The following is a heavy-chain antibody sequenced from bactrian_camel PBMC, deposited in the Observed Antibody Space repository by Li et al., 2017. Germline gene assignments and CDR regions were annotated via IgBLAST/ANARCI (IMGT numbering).Heavy chain of an antibody. CDR3: AAKESYYCNNWRTWTYWGR. D-gene: IGHD1*01. V-gene: IGHV3S1*01. CDR2: IYTGSGNT. J-gene: IGHJ4*01. Sequence: HVQLVESGGVSVQAGGSLRLSCVVSGVASRVRWMAWFRQAPGKEREGVARIYTGSGNTYYADSVKGRFTISQDNAKNTVYLQMNSLKPVDTAMYLCAAKESYYCNNWRTWTYWGRWGQGTQVTVS. CDR1: GVASRVRW.